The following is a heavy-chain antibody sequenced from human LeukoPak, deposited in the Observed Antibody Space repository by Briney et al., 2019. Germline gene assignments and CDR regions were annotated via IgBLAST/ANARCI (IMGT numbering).Heavy chain of an antibody. CDR2: ITWDGGST. J-gene: IGHJ6*03. D-gene: IGHD2/OR15-2a*01. CDR3: AKDRAARGRGNYFYMDV. Sequence: PGGSLRLSCAASGFTFDDYAMHWVRQASGKGLEWVSHITWDGGSTHYADSVEGRFTISRDNRENSLYLQMNSLRPEDTALYYCAKDRAARGRGNYFYMDVWGKATTVTVSS. V-gene: IGHV3-43D*03. CDR1: GFTFDDYA.